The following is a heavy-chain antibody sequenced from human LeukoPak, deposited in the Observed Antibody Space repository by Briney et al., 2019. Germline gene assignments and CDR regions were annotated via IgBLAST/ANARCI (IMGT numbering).Heavy chain of an antibody. CDR1: GFTFSNYW. V-gene: IGHV3-7*05. J-gene: IGHJ6*02. D-gene: IGHD3-22*01. CDR3: ARNPDRNYYYYYGMDV. CDR2: IKQDGSEK. Sequence: GGSLRLSCAASGFTFSNYWMTWVRQAPGKGREWVANIKQDGSEKYYVDSVKGRFTISRDNAKNSLYLQMNSLRAEDTAVYYCARNPDRNYYYYYGMDVWGQGTTVTVSS.